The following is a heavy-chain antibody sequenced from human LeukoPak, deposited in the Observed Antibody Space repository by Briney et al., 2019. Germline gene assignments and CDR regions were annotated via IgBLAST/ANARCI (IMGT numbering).Heavy chain of an antibody. V-gene: IGHV3-23*01. CDR1: GFTFSSYA. D-gene: IGHD6-19*01. J-gene: IGHJ4*02. CDR2: ISGRGGST. Sequence: GGSLRLSCAASGFTFSSYAMSWVRQAPGKGLEWVSAISGRGGSTYYADSVKGRFTISRDNSKNTLYLQMNSLRAEDTAVYYCARTRVAVAGPPAFDYWGQGTLVTVSS. CDR3: ARTRVAVAGPPAFDY.